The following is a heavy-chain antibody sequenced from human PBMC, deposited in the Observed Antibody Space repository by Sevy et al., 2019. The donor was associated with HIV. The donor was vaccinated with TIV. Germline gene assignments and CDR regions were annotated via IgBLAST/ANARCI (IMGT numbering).Heavy chain of an antibody. CDR2: ISTSNGNT. CDR3: ARGTYMDV. J-gene: IGHJ6*03. V-gene: IGHV1-18*01. CDR1: GYIFSSYS. Sequence: ASVKVSCKPSGYIFSSYSITWVRQAPGQGLEWMGWISTSNGNTDFAQNLQDRVTMTADTSTYTVYMELKNLTSDDTAVYYCARGTYMDVWGKWTTVTVSS.